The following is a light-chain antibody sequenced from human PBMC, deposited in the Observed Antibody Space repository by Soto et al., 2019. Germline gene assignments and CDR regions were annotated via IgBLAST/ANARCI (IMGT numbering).Light chain of an antibody. J-gene: IGKJ1*01. CDR3: QQYNNWLT. V-gene: IGKV3-15*01. CDR1: QSVSSN. Sequence: EIVMTQSPATLSVSPGERATLSCRASQSVSSNLAWYQQKPGQAPRLLIYGASTRATGIPARFSGSGSGTEFPLTINSLQSEDFAIYYCQQYNNWLTFGQGTKVEIK. CDR2: GAS.